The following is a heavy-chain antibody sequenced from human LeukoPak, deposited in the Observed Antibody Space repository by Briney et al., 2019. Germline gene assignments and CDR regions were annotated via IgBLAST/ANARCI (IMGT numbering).Heavy chain of an antibody. V-gene: IGHV3-73*01. CDR3: TRRGYYYMDV. Sequence: QPGGSLRLSCAASGFTFSSYEMNWVRQASGKGLEWVGRIRSKANSYATAYAASVKGRFTISRDDSKNTAYLQMNSLKTEDTAVYYCTRRGYYYMDVWGKGTTVTVSS. CDR1: GFTFSSYE. CDR2: IRSKANSYAT. J-gene: IGHJ6*03.